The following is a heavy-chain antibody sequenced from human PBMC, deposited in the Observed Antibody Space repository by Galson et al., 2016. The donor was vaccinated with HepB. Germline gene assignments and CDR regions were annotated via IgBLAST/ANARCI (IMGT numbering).Heavy chain of an antibody. CDR2: IFPGDSDS. J-gene: IGHJ4*02. CDR1: GYSFSSYW. Sequence: QSGAEVKKPGESLKISCKGSGYSFSSYWIGWVRQRPGKGLEWMGVIFPGDSDSRYSPSFEGQVTFSVDKSISSAYLQWSSLAASDTAMYFCARQLNGYFFDFWGQGTRITVSS. V-gene: IGHV5-51*01. CDR3: ARQLNGYFFDF. D-gene: IGHD3-22*01.